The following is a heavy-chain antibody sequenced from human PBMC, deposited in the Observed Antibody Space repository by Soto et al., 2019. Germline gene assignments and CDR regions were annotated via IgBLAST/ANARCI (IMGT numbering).Heavy chain of an antibody. Sequence: SAKLSCKASGGTFSSYAISSVRQAPGQGLEWMGGIIPIFGTANYAQKFQGRVTITADESTSTAYMELSSLRSEDTAGYYCASDYGGKKGYYYYCMDVWGQGGTVTVSS. V-gene: IGHV1-69*13. CDR3: ASDYGGKKGYYYYCMDV. CDR2: IIPIFGTA. D-gene: IGHD4-17*01. CDR1: GGTFSSYA. J-gene: IGHJ6*02.